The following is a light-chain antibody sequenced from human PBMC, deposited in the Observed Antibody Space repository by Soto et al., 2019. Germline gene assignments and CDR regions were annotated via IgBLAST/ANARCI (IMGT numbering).Light chain of an antibody. V-gene: IGKV3-15*01. CDR1: QSVSSN. CDR2: GAS. Sequence: EIVMTQSPATLSVSPWERATLSCMASQSVSSNLAWYQQKPGQAPRLLIYGASTRATGIPARFSGSGSGTEFTLTISSLQSEDFAVYYCQQYNNWPRTFGQGT. J-gene: IGKJ1*01. CDR3: QQYNNWPRT.